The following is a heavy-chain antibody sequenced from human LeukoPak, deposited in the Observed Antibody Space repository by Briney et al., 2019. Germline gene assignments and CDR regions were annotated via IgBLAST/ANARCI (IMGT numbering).Heavy chain of an antibody. CDR1: GFTFSSYS. D-gene: IGHD6-13*01. J-gene: IGHJ4*02. V-gene: IGHV3-21*01. CDR3: ARDSGAAAAPNPFDY. CDR2: ISSSSSYI. Sequence: PGGSLRLSCAASGFTFSSYSMNWVRQAPGKGLEWVSSISSSSSYIYYADSVKGRFTISRDNAKNSLYLQMNSLRAEDTAVYYCARDSGAAAAPNPFDYWGQGTLVTVSS.